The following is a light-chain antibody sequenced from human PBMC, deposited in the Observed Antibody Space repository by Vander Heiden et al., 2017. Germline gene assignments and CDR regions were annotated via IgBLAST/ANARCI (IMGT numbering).Light chain of an antibody. Sequence: RATINCKSSQSVLYSSNNKNYLAWYQHKPGQPPKLLIYWASTRESGVPDRFSGSGSGTDFTLTISSLQAEDVAVYSCQQDYSTPRTFGQGTKVEIK. V-gene: IGKV4-1*01. CDR3: QQDYSTPRT. J-gene: IGKJ1*01. CDR2: WAS. CDR1: QSVLYSSNNKNY.